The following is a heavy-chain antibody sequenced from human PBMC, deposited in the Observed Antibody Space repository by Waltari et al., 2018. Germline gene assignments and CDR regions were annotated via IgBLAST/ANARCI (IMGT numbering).Heavy chain of an antibody. CDR2: IIPIFGTA. CDR1: GGTFSSYA. CDR3: ARSQITMVRGVIMGYYGMDV. Sequence: QVQLVQSGAEVKTPGSSVKVSCKASGGTFSSYAISWVRQAPGTGLGWMGGIIPIFGTANYAQKFQGRVTITADESTSTAYMELSSLRSEDTAVYYCARSQITMVRGVIMGYYGMDVWGQGTTVTVSS. D-gene: IGHD3-10*01. J-gene: IGHJ6*02. V-gene: IGHV1-69*01.